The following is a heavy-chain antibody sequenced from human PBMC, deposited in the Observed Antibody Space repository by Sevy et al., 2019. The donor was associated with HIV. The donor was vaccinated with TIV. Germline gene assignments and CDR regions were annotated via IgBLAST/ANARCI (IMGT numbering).Heavy chain of an antibody. CDR3: AGDVSSSPGYYYYGIDV. D-gene: IGHD6-6*01. Sequence: GGSLRLSCAASGFTFSSYAMHWVRQAPGKGLEWVAVISYDGSNKYYADSVKGRFTISRDNSKNTLYLQMNSLRAEDTTVYYCAGDVSSSPGYYYYGIDVWGQGTTVTVSS. CDR2: ISYDGSNK. V-gene: IGHV3-30-3*01. CDR1: GFTFSSYA. J-gene: IGHJ6*02.